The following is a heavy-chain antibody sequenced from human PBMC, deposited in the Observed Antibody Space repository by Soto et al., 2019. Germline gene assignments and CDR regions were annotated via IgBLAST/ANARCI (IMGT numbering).Heavy chain of an antibody. D-gene: IGHD3-22*01. CDR3: AGFGEPYYYDSSGYSAFDI. V-gene: IGHV1-69*06. CDR1: GGSFSSYA. CDR2: IIPIFGTA. Sequence: SVKVSYKASGGSFSSYAISWVRQAPGQGLEWMGGIIPIFGTANYAQKFQGRVTITADKSTSTAYMELSSLRSEDTAVYYCAGFGEPYYYDSSGYSAFDIWGQGTMVPVSS. J-gene: IGHJ3*02.